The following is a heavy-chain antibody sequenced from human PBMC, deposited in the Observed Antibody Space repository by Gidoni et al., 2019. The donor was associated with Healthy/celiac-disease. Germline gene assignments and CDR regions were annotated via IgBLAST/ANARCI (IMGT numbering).Heavy chain of an antibody. D-gene: IGHD5-18*01. J-gene: IGHJ4*02. CDR3: ARPCPCPYSYGGCYFDY. CDR1: GFTFSSYG. Sequence: QVQLVESGGGVVQPGRSLRLSCAASGFTFSSYGMHWVRQAPGKGLEWVAVIWYDGSNKYYADSVKGRFTISRDNSKNTLYLQMNSLRAEDTAVYYCARPCPCPYSYGGCYFDYWGQGTLVTVSS. V-gene: IGHV3-33*01. CDR2: IWYDGSNK.